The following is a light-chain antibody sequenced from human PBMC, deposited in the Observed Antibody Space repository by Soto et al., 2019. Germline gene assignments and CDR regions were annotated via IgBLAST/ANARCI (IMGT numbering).Light chain of an antibody. Sequence: DIPMTQSPSTLSASVGDRVTITCRASQSISSWLAWYQQKPGKAPKLLIYDASSLESGVPSRFSGSGSGTEFTLTISSLQPDDFATYYCQQSYNTPRTFGQGTKVEIK. CDR1: QSISSW. CDR2: DAS. J-gene: IGKJ1*01. V-gene: IGKV1-5*01. CDR3: QQSYNTPRT.